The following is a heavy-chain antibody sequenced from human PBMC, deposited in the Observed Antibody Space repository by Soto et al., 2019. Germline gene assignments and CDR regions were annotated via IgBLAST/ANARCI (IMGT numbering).Heavy chain of an antibody. D-gene: IGHD2-15*01. V-gene: IGHV3-23*01. J-gene: IGHJ4*02. CDR2: ISGSGGST. CDR1: GFTFSSYA. Sequence: GSLRISCAASGFTFSSYAMSWVRQAPGKGLEWVSAISGSGGSTYYADSVKGRFTISRDNSKNTLYLQMNSLRAEDTAVYYCAKDLVVVVVAASPLDYWGQGTLVTVSS. CDR3: AKDLVVVVVAASPLDY.